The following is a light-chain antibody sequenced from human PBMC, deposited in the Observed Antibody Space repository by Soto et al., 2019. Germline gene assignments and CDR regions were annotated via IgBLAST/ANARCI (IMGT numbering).Light chain of an antibody. Sequence: EIVLTQSPGILSLSPGERGSLSCGASQSISSSFLAWYQQKPGQAPRLLIYGASSRATGIPDRFSGTGSETDFTLTISRLEPEDFVVYFCQQYGSSPITFGQGTRLEIK. CDR3: QQYGSSPIT. CDR1: QSISSSF. CDR2: GAS. J-gene: IGKJ5*01. V-gene: IGKV3-20*01.